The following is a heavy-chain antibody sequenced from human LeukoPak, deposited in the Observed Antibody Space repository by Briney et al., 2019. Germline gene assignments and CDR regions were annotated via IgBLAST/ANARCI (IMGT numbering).Heavy chain of an antibody. CDR1: GFTSSSYW. J-gene: IGHJ6*02. V-gene: IGHV3-74*01. CDR3: ARGHVVLMGAYYYYYGMDV. CDR2: INSDGSST. D-gene: IGHD2-8*01. Sequence: PGGSLRLSCAASGFTSSSYWMHWVRQAPGKGLVWVSRINSDGSSTSYADSVKGRFTISRDNAKNTLYLQMNSLRAEDTAVYYCARGHVVLMGAYYYYYGMDVWGQGTTVTVSS.